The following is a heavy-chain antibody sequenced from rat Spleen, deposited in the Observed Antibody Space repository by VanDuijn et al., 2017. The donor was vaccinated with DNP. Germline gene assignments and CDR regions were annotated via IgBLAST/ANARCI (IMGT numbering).Heavy chain of an antibody. CDR2: ITSSGGNT. D-gene: IGHD4-1*01. CDR1: EFTFNTYW. CDR3: EKDRALWYFDF. V-gene: IGHV5-58*01. Sequence: EVQLVESGGDLVQPGRSLKLSCAASEFTFNTYWMNWIRQVPGKGLEWVASITSSGGNTYYPDSVKGRFTISRDNAEKPVYLQMNSLRSEDTATYYCEKDRALWYFDFWGPGTMVTVSS. J-gene: IGHJ1*01.